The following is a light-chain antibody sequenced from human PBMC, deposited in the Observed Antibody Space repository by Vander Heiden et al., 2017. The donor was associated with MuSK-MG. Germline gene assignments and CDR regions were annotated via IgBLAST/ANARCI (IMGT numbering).Light chain of an antibody. CDR3: QQRSNWRFT. Sequence: EIVLTQSPAPLSLPPGERATLSCRASQSVSTYLAWYQQKPGQAPRLLIYDASNRATGIPARFSGSGSGTDFTLTISSLEPEDFAVYYCQQRSNWRFTFGPGTKVDIK. CDR1: QSVSTY. J-gene: IGKJ3*01. V-gene: IGKV3-11*01. CDR2: DAS.